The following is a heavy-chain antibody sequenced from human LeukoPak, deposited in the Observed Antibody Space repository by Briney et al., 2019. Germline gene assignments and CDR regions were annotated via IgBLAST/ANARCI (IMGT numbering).Heavy chain of an antibody. J-gene: IGHJ6*03. V-gene: IGHV4-39*01. CDR1: GGSISSSNYY. CDR3: ARLRYSNPIYYYMDV. CDR2: IYYSGTT. Sequence: PSATLSLTCTVSGGSISSSNYYWDWIRQPPGKGLEWIGSIYYSGTTYYNPSLKSRVTISVDTSKNQFSLKLSSVTAADTAVYYCARLRYSNPIYYYMDVWGKGTTVTVSS. D-gene: IGHD4-11*01.